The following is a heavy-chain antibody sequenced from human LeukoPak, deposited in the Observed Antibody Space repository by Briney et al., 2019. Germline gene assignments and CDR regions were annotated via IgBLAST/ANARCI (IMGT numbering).Heavy chain of an antibody. CDR1: GVSISSSNSY. CDR2: IYYSGNT. D-gene: IGHD3-9*01. Sequence: SETLSLTCTVSGVSISSSNSYWGWIRQPPGKGLEWIGSIYYSGNTYYNASLKSQVSISIDTSKNRFSLKLTSVTAADTAVFFCARLPERSDLLPSYANSFDWWGQGTLVTVSS. V-gene: IGHV4-39*01. CDR3: ARLPERSDLLPSYANSFDW. J-gene: IGHJ4*02.